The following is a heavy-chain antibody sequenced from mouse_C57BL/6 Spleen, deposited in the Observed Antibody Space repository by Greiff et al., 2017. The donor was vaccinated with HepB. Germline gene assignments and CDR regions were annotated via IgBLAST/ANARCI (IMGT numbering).Heavy chain of an antibody. V-gene: IGHV2-3*01. CDR1: GFSLTSYG. Sequence: QVQLKESGPGLVAPSQSLSITCTVSGFSLTSYGVSWVRQPPGKGLEWLGVIWGDGSTNYHSALIPRLSISKDNSKSQVFLKLNSLQTDDTATYYCAKAPITTVEPYAMDYWGQGTSVTVSS. D-gene: IGHD1-1*01. CDR3: AKAPITTVEPYAMDY. CDR2: IWGDGST. J-gene: IGHJ4*01.